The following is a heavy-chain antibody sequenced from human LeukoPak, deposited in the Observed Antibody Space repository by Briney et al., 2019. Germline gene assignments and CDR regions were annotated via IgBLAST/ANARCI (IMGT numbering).Heavy chain of an antibody. Sequence: PGGSLRLSCAASGFTVSSNYMSWVRQAPGKGLEWVSVIYSGGSTYYADSVKGRFTISRDNSKNTPYLQMNSLRAEDTAVYYCASTTYYDILTGYSDASIFDYWGQGTLVTVSS. V-gene: IGHV3-53*01. CDR2: IYSGGST. J-gene: IGHJ4*02. D-gene: IGHD3-9*01. CDR1: GFTVSSNY. CDR3: ASTTYYDILTGYSDASIFDY.